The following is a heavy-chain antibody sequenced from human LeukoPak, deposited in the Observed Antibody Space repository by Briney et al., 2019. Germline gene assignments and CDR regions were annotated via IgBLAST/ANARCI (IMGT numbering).Heavy chain of an antibody. CDR3: ARERRLRSWHMGYGDYVAY. V-gene: IGHV4-39*07. J-gene: IGHJ4*02. CDR2: IYYSGST. CDR1: GGSISSSSYY. Sequence: SETLSLTCTVSGGSISSSSYYWGWIRQPPGKGLEWIGSIYYSGSTYYNPSLKSRVTISVDTSKNQFSLKLSSVTAADTAVYYCARERRLRSWHMGYGDYVAYWGQGTLVTVSS. D-gene: IGHD5-12*01.